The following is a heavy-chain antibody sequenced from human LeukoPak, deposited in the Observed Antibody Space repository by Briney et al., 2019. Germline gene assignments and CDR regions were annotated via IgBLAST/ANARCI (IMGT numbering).Heavy chain of an antibody. CDR3: AKVFHD. CDR2: IYTSGTT. CDR1: RGSISGDY. Sequence: PSETLSLTXTVSRGSISGDYWNWIRQPAGKGLEWIGLIYTSGTTNYNPSLKSRVTMSLDTSKNQFSLKLSSVTAADTAVYYCAKVFHDWGQGTVVTVSS. V-gene: IGHV4-4*07. J-gene: IGHJ3*01.